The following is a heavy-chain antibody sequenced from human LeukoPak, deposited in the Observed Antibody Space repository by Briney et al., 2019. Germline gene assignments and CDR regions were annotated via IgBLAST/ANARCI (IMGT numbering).Heavy chain of an antibody. V-gene: IGHV3-21*01. D-gene: IGHD2-21*02. CDR2: ISSSSSYI. CDR3: ARDRLAYCGGDCDWFDP. J-gene: IGHJ5*02. Sequence: GGSLRLSCAASGFTFSSYSMNWVRQAPGKGLEWVSSISSSSSYIYYADSVEGRFTISRDNAKNSLYLQMNSLRAEDTAVYYCARDRLAYCGGDCDWFDPWGQGTLVTVSS. CDR1: GFTFSSYS.